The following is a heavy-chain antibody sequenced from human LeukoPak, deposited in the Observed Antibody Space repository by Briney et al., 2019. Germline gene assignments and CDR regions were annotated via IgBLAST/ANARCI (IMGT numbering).Heavy chain of an antibody. D-gene: IGHD5-24*01. CDR3: ARDRRWLQYSDY. V-gene: IGHV3-30*04. Sequence: PGGSLRLSCAASGFTFSSYAMLWVRQAPGKGLEWVAVISYDGSNKYYADSVKGRFTISRDNSKNTLYLEMNSLRPEDTAVYYCARDRRWLQYSDYWGQGTLVTVSS. CDR2: ISYDGSNK. J-gene: IGHJ4*02. CDR1: GFTFSSYA.